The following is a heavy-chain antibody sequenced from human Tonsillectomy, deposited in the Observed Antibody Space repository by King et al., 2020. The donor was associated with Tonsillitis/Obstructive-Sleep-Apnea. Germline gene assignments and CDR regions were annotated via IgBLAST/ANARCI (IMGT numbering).Heavy chain of an antibody. CDR3: ARGLVVVPAAIGDHGCWFDP. Sequence: VQLQQWGAGLLKPSETLSLTCAVYGGSFSGYYWSWIRQPPGKGLEWIGEINHSGSTNYNPSLKSRVTISVDTSKNQFSLKLSSVTAADTAVYYCARGLVVVPAAIGDHGCWFDPWGQGTLVTVSS. J-gene: IGHJ5*02. V-gene: IGHV4-34*01. D-gene: IGHD2-2*01. CDR1: GGSFSGYY. CDR2: INHSGST.